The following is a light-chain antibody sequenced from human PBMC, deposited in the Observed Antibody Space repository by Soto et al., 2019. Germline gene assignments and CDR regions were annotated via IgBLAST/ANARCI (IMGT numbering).Light chain of an antibody. V-gene: IGKV3-15*01. CDR1: QLFSSN. Sequence: EIVMMRSPATLSVSPGESVTLSCRASQLFSSNLAWYQHKPGQAPRLLIYGVSTRDTGVPDRFSGSASGTEFTLTISSLQSEDFAVYYCQQYSIWRTFGQGTKVDIK. CDR3: QQYSIWRT. J-gene: IGKJ1*01. CDR2: GVS.